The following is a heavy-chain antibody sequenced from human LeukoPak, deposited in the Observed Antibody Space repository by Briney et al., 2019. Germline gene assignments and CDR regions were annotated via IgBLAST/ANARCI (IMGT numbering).Heavy chain of an antibody. Sequence: ASVKVSCKASGYTLTSYYMHWVRQAPGQGLEWMGIINPSGGSTSYAQKFQGRVTMTRDTSISTAYMELSRLRSDDTAVYYCARDRRIQLWSGHNWFDPWGQGTLVTVSS. V-gene: IGHV1-46*01. CDR1: GYTLTSYY. J-gene: IGHJ5*02. CDR3: ARDRRIQLWSGHNWFDP. CDR2: INPSGGST. D-gene: IGHD5-18*01.